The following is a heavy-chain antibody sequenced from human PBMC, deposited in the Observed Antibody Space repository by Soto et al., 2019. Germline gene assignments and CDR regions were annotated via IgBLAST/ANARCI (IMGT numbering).Heavy chain of an antibody. CDR2: ISSSSSTI. J-gene: IGHJ5*02. CDR3: ARTYYYDSSGYYP. D-gene: IGHD3-22*01. V-gene: IGHV3-48*01. CDR1: GFTFSSYS. Sequence: GGSLRLSCAASGFTFSSYSMNWVRQAPGKGLEWVSYISSSSSTIYYADSVKGRFTISRDNAKNSLYLQMNSLRAEDTAVYYCARTYYYDSSGYYPWGQGTLVTVSS.